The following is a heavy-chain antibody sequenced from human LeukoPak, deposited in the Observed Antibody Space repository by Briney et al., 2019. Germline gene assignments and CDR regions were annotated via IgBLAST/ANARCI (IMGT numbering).Heavy chain of an antibody. J-gene: IGHJ6*03. CDR3: ARGPIVGAPSVYYYYMDV. Sequence: SVKVSCKASGGTFSSYAISWVRQAPGQGLEWMGGIIPIFGTANYAQKFQGRVTITADESTSTAYMELSSLRSEDTAVYYCARGPIVGAPSVYYYYMDVWGKGTTVTVSS. D-gene: IGHD1-26*01. CDR2: IIPIFGTA. V-gene: IGHV1-69*13. CDR1: GGTFSSYA.